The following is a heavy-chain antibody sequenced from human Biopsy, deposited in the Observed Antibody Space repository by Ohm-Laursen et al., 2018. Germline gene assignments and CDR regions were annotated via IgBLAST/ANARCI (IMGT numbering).Heavy chain of an antibody. D-gene: IGHD1-26*01. CDR3: AKGGHKAWLDS. J-gene: IGHJ5*01. CDR1: GYSFTSYY. CDR2: INPSGGST. Sequence: ASVKVSCKASGYSFTSYYMHWVRQAPGQGLEWMGIINPSGGSTGYAQKFQGRVTMTRDTSTSTVYMELISLRSDDTAVYYGAKGGHKAWLDSWGQGALVTVSS. V-gene: IGHV1-46*01.